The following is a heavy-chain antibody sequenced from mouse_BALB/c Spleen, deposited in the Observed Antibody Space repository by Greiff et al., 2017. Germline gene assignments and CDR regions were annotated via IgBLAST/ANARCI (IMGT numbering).Heavy chain of an antibody. J-gene: IGHJ4*01. CDR3: ASYGNHAMDY. CDR1: GFYITDGY. D-gene: IGHD1-1*01. Sequence: VQLQQSGAELVKPAASVSLSCTVSGFYITDGYMHWVKQRPEQSLEWIGRIDPASGNTNYDPKFQGKATITADTSTNTAYLQLSSLTSEDTAVYYCASYGNHAMDYWGQGTSVTVSS. V-gene: IGHV14-3*02. CDR2: IDPASGNT.